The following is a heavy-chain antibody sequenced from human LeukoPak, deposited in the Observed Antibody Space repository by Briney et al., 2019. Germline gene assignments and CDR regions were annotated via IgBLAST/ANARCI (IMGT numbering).Heavy chain of an antibody. CDR2: IRSKAYGGTT. V-gene: IGHV3-49*03. CDR3: TRVGLRFLEWLPYYFDY. CDR1: GFTFGDYA. Sequence: GGSLRLSCTASGFTFGDYAMSWFRQASGKGLEWVGFIRSKAYGGTTEYAASVKGRFTISRDDSKSIAYLQMNSLKTEDTAVYYCTRVGLRFLEWLPYYFDYWGQGTLVTVSS. D-gene: IGHD3-3*01. J-gene: IGHJ4*02.